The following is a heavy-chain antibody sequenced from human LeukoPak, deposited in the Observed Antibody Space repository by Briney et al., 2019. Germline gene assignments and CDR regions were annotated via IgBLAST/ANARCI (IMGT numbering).Heavy chain of an antibody. Sequence: GGSLRLSCAASGFRFSGYSTNWVRQAPGKGLEWVANIKQDGSEKYYVDSVKGRFTISRDNAKNSLYLQMNSLRAEDTAVYYCARDEGSTDYWGQGTLVTVSS. CDR2: IKQDGSEK. V-gene: IGHV3-7*01. J-gene: IGHJ4*02. CDR3: ARDEGSTDY. CDR1: GFRFSGYS.